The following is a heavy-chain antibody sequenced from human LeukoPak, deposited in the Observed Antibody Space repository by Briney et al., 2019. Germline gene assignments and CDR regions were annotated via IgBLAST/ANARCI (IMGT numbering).Heavy chain of an antibody. CDR3: ARFAYTTRPSDV. CDR1: GGSISGYY. Sequence: TSETLSLTCSVSGGSISGYYWSWIRQPPGQTLEWIGYIYSSGSTNYNPSLQSRVTMSVDTSMNQFSLRLSSVTAADTAVYYCARFAYTTRPSDVWGKGTTVTVSS. CDR2: IYSSGST. V-gene: IGHV4-4*09. J-gene: IGHJ6*04. D-gene: IGHD3-16*01.